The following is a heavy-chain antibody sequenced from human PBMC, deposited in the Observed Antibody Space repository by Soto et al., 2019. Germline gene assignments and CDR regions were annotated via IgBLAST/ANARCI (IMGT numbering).Heavy chain of an antibody. Sequence: PGESLKISCKGSGYSFTSYWIGWVRQMPGKGLEWMGIIYPGDSDTRYSPSFQGQVTISADKSISTAYLQRSSLKASDTAMYYCARHYDYYDSSGYYPNWFDPWGQGTLVTVSS. CDR1: GYSFTSYW. CDR3: ARHYDYYDSSGYYPNWFDP. V-gene: IGHV5-51*01. J-gene: IGHJ5*02. D-gene: IGHD3-22*01. CDR2: IYPGDSDT.